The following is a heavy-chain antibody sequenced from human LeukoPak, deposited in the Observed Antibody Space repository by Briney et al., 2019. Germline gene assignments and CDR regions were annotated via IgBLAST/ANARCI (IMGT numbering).Heavy chain of an antibody. V-gene: IGHV5-10-1*01. D-gene: IGHD3-10*01. CDR3: ARHVPGYYGSGTNDF. J-gene: IGHJ4*02. CDR2: LDPTDSYV. Sequence: GESLKISFQASGYPFTRNWISWVRPIPGKGLGWMGTLDPTDSYVNYCPSFEGHVTISTDRSINTVYLHWGSLRASDTAMYYCARHVPGYYGSGTNDFWGQGTLVTVAS. CDR1: GYPFTRNW.